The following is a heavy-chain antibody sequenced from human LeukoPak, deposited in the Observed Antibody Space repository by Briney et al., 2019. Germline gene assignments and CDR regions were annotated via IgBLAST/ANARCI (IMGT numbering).Heavy chain of an antibody. Sequence: GGSLRLSCAASGFTVTSNYMSWVRQAPGKGLEWVSAISGSSGHTYYADSVKGRFTISRDNSKNTLYLQMNSLRAEDTAVYYCAKVGFSEMEWLLYSDHWGQGTLVTVSS. D-gene: IGHD3-3*01. CDR2: ISGSSGHT. J-gene: IGHJ4*02. CDR1: GFTVTSNY. V-gene: IGHV3-23*01. CDR3: AKVGFSEMEWLLYSDH.